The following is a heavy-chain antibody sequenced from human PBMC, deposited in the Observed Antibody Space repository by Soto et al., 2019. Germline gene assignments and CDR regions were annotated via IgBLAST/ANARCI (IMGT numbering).Heavy chain of an antibody. V-gene: IGHV3-21*01. CDR3: AREESDTFDY. CDR1: GFTFSSYI. J-gene: IGHJ4*02. Sequence: EVQLVESVGGLVKPGGSLRLSCAASGFTFSSYIMNWVRQAPGKGLEWVSSISSGSGYISYADSVKGRFTVSRDNAKNSLYLQMNTLRVGDTAVYFCAREESDTFDYWGQGTLVSVSS. CDR2: ISSGSGYI.